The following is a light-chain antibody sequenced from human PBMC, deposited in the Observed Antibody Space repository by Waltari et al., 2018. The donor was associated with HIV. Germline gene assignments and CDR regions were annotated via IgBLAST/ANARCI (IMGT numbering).Light chain of an antibody. CDR1: RSNIVGNT. CDR3: AVWDDSLNAYV. CDR2: SNI. J-gene: IGLJ1*01. Sequence: QSVLTPPPSASGTPGQRFTFSCSGSRSNIVGNTVTWSQQLPGTAPKLLIYSNIQRPSWVPGRCSGSNSGASASLAISGLQSEDEADYYCAVWDDSLNAYVFGTGTKVTVL. V-gene: IGLV1-44*01.